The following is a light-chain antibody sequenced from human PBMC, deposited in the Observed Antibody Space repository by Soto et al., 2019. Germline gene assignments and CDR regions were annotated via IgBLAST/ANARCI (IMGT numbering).Light chain of an antibody. CDR2: AVS. Sequence: AIQMTQSPSSLSASVGDRVTITCRASQGIRNDLGWYQQKPGKAPKLLIYAVSHLQSGVPSRFSGSGSGTDFTLAISSLQPEDFATYYCLQDYNYPRTFGQGTKVEMK. CDR3: LQDYNYPRT. J-gene: IGKJ1*01. CDR1: QGIRND. V-gene: IGKV1-6*01.